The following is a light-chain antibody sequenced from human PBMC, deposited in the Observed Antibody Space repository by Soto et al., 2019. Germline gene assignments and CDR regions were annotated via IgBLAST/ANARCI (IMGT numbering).Light chain of an antibody. J-gene: IGLJ2*01. CDR1: SGDIGAYNY. CDR3: CSYAGTYSPV. V-gene: IGLV2-8*01. Sequence: QSALTQSPSASASPGQSVTISCTGSSGDIGAYNYVSWYQQHPGKAPKLIIYEVNKRPSGVPDRFSGSKSGITASLTVSGLQADDEADYYCCSYAGTYSPVFGGGTKLTVL. CDR2: EVN.